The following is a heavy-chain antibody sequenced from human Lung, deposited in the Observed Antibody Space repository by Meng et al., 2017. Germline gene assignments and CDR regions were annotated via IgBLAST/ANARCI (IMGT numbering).Heavy chain of an antibody. D-gene: IGHD6-19*01. CDR1: GGSISSIDW. Sequence: VPLQESGPGLVRPSATLSLTCVVSGGSISSIDWWSWVRQPPGKGLEWIGEIYHGGDTNYNPSLKSRVTIAIDRSKNQFSLKLSSVTAADTAVYYCASWIYSCGWQWGQGTLVTVSS. J-gene: IGHJ4*02. V-gene: IGHV4/OR15-8*02. CDR2: IYHGGDT. CDR3: ASWIYSCGWQ.